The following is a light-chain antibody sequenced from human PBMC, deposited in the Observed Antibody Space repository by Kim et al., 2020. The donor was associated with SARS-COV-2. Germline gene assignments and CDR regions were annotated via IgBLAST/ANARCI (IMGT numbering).Light chain of an antibody. Sequence: SYELTQPPSLSVSPGQTANITCSGDKLGDKFACWYQQRPGQSPVLVIHQDVRRPSGIPERFSGSNSGNTATLTISGTQAMDEADYYCQVWDRNTVVFGGGTQLTVL. J-gene: IGLJ2*01. CDR1: KLGDKF. CDR3: QVWDRNTVV. CDR2: QDV. V-gene: IGLV3-1*01.